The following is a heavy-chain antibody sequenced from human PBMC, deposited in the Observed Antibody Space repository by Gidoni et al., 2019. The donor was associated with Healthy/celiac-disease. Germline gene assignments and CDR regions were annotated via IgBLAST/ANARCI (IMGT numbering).Heavy chain of an antibody. V-gene: IGHV4-59*01. CDR3: ARDDRVGATKGGFYY. Sequence: YNPSLKSRVTISVDTSKNQFSLKLSSVTAADTAVYYCARDDRVGATKGGFYYWGQGTLVTVSS. D-gene: IGHD1-26*01. J-gene: IGHJ4*02.